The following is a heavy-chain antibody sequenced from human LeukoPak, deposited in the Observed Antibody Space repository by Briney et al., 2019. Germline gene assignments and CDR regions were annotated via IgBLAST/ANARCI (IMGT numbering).Heavy chain of an antibody. J-gene: IGHJ4*02. V-gene: IGHV3-21*01. D-gene: IGHD3-22*01. Sequence: GGSLRLSCAASGFTFSSYSMNWVRQAPGKGLEWVSSISSSSSYIYYADSVKGRFTISGDNAKNSLYLQMNSLRAEDTAVYYCARVRYYDSSGYYFDYWGQGTLVTVSS. CDR1: GFTFSSYS. CDR2: ISSSSSYI. CDR3: ARVRYYDSSGYYFDY.